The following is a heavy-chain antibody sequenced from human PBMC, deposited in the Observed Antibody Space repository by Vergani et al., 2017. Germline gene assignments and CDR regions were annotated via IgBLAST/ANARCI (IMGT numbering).Heavy chain of an antibody. CDR2: INPNSGGT. V-gene: IGHV1-2*02. J-gene: IGHJ4*02. CDR3: ARGYDSSGYGFDY. Sequence: QVQLVQSGAEVKKPGASVKVSCKASGYTFTGYYMHWVRQAPGQGLEWMGWINPNSGGTNYAQKLQGRVTMTTDTSTSTAYMELRSLRSEDTAVYYCARGYDSSGYGFDYWGQGTLVTVSS. D-gene: IGHD3-22*01. CDR1: GYTFTGYY.